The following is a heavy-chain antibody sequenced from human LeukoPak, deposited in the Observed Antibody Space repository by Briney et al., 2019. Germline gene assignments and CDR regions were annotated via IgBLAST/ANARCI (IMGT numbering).Heavy chain of an antibody. V-gene: IGHV5-51*01. Sequence: HGESLNISCKGSGYNFTSYWIGWVRQMPGKGLEWMGIIYPGDSDTRYSPSFQGQVTISADKSINTAYLQWSSLKASDTAMYYCANAGGGYSYSYDRALDIWGQGTMVTVSS. CDR2: IYPGDSDT. CDR1: GYNFTSYW. D-gene: IGHD5-18*01. J-gene: IGHJ3*02. CDR3: ANAGGGYSYSYDRALDI.